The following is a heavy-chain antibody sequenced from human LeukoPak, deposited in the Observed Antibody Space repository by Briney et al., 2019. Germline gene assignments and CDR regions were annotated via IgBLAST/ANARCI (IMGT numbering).Heavy chain of an antibody. CDR2: ITGGGDTT. J-gene: IGHJ3*02. CDR3: AKDLDYDILTGYSMPDDAFDI. Sequence: GGSLRLSCAASGFTFSTYGMNWVRQAPGKGLEWVSGITGGGDTTFYADSVKGRFTISRDNPKNTLYLQMNSLRADDTAVYYCAKDLDYDILTGYSMPDDAFDIWGQGTMVTVSS. V-gene: IGHV3-23*01. CDR1: GFTFSTYG. D-gene: IGHD3-9*01.